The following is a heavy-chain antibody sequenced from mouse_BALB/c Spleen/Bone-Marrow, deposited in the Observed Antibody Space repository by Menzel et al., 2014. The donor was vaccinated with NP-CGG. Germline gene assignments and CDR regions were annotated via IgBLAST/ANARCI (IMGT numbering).Heavy chain of an antibody. CDR2: IWGGGST. V-gene: IGHV2-6-4*01. J-gene: IGHJ1*01. Sequence: VNVVESGPGLVAPSQSLSITCTVSGFSLSRYSVHWVRQPPGKGLEWLGMIWGGGSTDYNSALKSRLSISKDNSKSHVFLKMNSLQTDDTAMYYCARVVATDWYFDVWGAGTTVTVSS. D-gene: IGHD1-1*01. CDR1: GFSLSRYS. CDR3: ARVVATDWYFDV.